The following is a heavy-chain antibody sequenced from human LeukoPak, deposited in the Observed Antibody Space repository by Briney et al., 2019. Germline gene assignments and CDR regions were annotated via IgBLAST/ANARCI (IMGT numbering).Heavy chain of an antibody. CDR3: ASFVLRPYYYYGMDV. D-gene: IGHD3-16*01. Sequence: SVKVSCKASGGTFSSYAISWVRQAPGQGLEWMGRIIPILGIANYAQKFQGRVTITADKSTSTAYMELSSLRSEDTAVYYCASFVLRPYYYYGMDVWGQGTTVTVSS. CDR1: GGTFSSYA. V-gene: IGHV1-69*04. J-gene: IGHJ6*02. CDR2: IIPILGIA.